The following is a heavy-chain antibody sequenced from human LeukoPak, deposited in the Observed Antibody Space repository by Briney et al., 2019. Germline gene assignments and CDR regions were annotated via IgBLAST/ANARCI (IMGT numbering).Heavy chain of an antibody. V-gene: IGHV3-23*01. CDR3: VRGDDIGKHPTRAYYFAI. CDR2: TGLESVHT. Sequence: PGGSLRLSCAASGFTFSSCAMSWVRQAPGKGLEWVSTTGLESVHTLCADSVQGRFTVSRDNSRNTLDLQMDNLTVDDTAIYYCVRGDDIGKHPTRAYYFAIWGQGTLVSVSS. J-gene: IGHJ4*02. CDR1: GFTFSSCA. D-gene: IGHD3-10*01.